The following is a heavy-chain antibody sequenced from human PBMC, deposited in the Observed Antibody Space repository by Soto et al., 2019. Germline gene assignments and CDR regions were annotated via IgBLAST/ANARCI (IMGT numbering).Heavy chain of an antibody. D-gene: IGHD2-2*01. CDR2: INHSGST. V-gene: IGHV4-34*01. CDR3: ARGVVVVPAAMENCYYYMDV. Sequence: SETLSLTCAVYGGSFSGYYWSWIRQPPGKGLEWIGEINHSGSTNYNPSLKSRVTISVDTSKNQFSLKLSSVTAADTAVYYCARGVVVVPAAMENCYYYMDVWGKGTTVTVSS. J-gene: IGHJ6*03. CDR1: GGSFSGYY.